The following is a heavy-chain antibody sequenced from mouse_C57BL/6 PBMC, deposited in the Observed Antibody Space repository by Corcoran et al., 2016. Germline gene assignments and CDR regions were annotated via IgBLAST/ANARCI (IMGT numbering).Heavy chain of an antibody. J-gene: IGHJ4*01. CDR3: ASELRAMDY. Sequence: DVQLQESGPGLVKPSQSLSLTCSVTGYSITSGYYWNWIRQFPGNKLEWMGYISYDGSNNYNPSLKNRISITRDTSKNQFFLKLNSVTTEDTATYYCASELRAMDYWGQGTSVTVSS. V-gene: IGHV3-6*01. CDR1: GYSITSGYY. CDR2: ISYDGSN.